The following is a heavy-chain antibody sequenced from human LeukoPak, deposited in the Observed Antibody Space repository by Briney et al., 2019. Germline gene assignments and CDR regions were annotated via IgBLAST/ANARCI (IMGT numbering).Heavy chain of an antibody. Sequence: SETLSLTCTVSGGSISSYYWSWIREPPGKGLEGSEEITHTGSTNYNPSLQRRVTISLGTFKNQFSLKLSSVTAADTAVYYCARGQEYGDGWFDPWGQGTMVTVSS. CDR3: ARGQEYGDGWFDP. V-gene: IGHV4-34*01. D-gene: IGHD4-17*01. CDR1: GGSISSYY. CDR2: ITHTGST. J-gene: IGHJ5*02.